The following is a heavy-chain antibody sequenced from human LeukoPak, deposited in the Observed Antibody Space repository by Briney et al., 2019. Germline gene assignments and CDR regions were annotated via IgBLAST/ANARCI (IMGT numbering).Heavy chain of an antibody. CDR3: ARDYCRTTSCLES. CDR2: IWPDGSNK. V-gene: IGHV3-33*01. D-gene: IGHD2-2*01. Sequence: GGSLRLSCAAPGFTFNSYGMFSVCQAPGKGLEWVAFIWPDGSNKLYGDSVKGRFTISRDNSKNTVYLQMNSLRAEDTAVYYCARDYCRTTSCLESWGQGTLVTVSS. J-gene: IGHJ4*02. CDR1: GFTFNSYG.